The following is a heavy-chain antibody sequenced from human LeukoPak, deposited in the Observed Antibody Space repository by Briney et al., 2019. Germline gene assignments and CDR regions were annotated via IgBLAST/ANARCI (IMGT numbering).Heavy chain of an antibody. V-gene: IGHV3-21*01. CDR2: ISSSSSYI. Sequence: GGSLRLSCAASGFTFSSYSMNWVRQAPGKGLEWVSSISSSSSYIYYADSVKGRFTISRDNAKNSLYLQMNSLRAEDTAVYYCARHGKVSYYYDSSGLQNEYWGQGTLVTVSS. J-gene: IGHJ4*02. CDR3: ARHGKVSYYYDSSGLQNEY. D-gene: IGHD3-22*01. CDR1: GFTFSSYS.